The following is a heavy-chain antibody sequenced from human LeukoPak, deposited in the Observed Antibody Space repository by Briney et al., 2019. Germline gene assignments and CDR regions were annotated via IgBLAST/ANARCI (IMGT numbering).Heavy chain of an antibody. Sequence: GASVKVSCKASGYTFTSYDINWVRQATGQGLEWMGWMNPNSGNTGYAQKFQGRVTMTRNTSISTAYMELSRLRSDDTAVYYCARHYPSPTVVIPYDYWGQGTLVTVSS. CDR3: ARHYPSPTVVIPYDY. V-gene: IGHV1-8*01. CDR2: MNPNSGNT. CDR1: GYTFTSYD. J-gene: IGHJ4*02. D-gene: IGHD4-23*01.